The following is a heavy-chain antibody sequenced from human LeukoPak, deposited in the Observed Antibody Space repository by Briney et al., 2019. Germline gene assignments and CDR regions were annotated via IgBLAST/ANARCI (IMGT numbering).Heavy chain of an antibody. CDR3: ARVHSSSWSGSYFDY. Sequence: GGSLRLSCAASGFTFSSYYMSWVRQAPGKGLEWVSYISGSSTTIYYSDSVKGRFTVSRDNARNSLYLQMNSLRAEDTAVYYCARVHSSSWSGSYFDYWGQGTLVTVSS. V-gene: IGHV3-48*01. D-gene: IGHD6-13*01. CDR1: GFTFSSYY. J-gene: IGHJ4*02. CDR2: ISGSSTTI.